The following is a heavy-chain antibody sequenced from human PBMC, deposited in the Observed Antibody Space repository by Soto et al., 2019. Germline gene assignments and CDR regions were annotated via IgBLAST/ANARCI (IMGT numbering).Heavy chain of an antibody. J-gene: IGHJ5*02. CDR2: IYYSGST. CDR1: GGSISSGDYY. CDR3: ARRFLEWLPNNWFDP. D-gene: IGHD3-3*01. V-gene: IGHV4-30-4*01. Sequence: QVQLQESGPGLVKPSQTLSLTCTVSGGSISSGDYYWSWIRQPPGKGLEWIGYIYYSGSTYYNPSLKSRVTXSXXXSXDQFSLKLSSVTAADTAVYYCARRFLEWLPNNWFDPWGQGTLVTVSS.